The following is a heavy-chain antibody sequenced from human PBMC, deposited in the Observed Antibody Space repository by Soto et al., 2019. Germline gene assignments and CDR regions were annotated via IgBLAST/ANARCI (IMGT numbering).Heavy chain of an antibody. CDR3: VGEGYNYNGMDV. CDR1: GVSISSGDYY. V-gene: IGHV4-31*01. J-gene: IGHJ6*02. CDR2: IYYSGTT. Sequence: QVQLQESGPGLVKPSQTLSLTCTVSGVSISSGDYYWSWIRQHPGKGLEWIGYIYYSGTTQYNPSLKSQATLSLYTSKNQFPMQLTSVTAADTAVYYGVGEGYNYNGMDVWGQGTTVTVSS.